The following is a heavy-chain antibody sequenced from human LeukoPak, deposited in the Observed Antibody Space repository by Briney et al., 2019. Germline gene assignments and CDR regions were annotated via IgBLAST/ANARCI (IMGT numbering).Heavy chain of an antibody. Sequence: GASVKVSCKASGYTFTGYYMHWVRQAPGQGLEWMGRINPNSGGTNYAQKFQGRVTMTRDTSISTAYMELSRLRSDDTAVYYCARVVIVVVPAAFMFDPWGQGTLVTVSS. J-gene: IGHJ5*02. CDR3: ARVVIVVVPAAFMFDP. CDR1: GYTFTGYY. CDR2: INPNSGGT. D-gene: IGHD2-2*01. V-gene: IGHV1-2*06.